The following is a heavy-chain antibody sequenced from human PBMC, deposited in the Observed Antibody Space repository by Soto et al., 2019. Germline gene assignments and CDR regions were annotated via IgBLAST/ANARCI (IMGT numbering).Heavy chain of an antibody. CDR2: IYYSGST. V-gene: IGHV4-39*01. CDR1: GGSISSSSYY. J-gene: IGHJ6*02. Sequence: QLQLQESGPGLVKPSETLSLTCTVSGGSISSSSYYWGWIRQPPGKGLEWIGSIYYSGSTYYNPPLNSRVTISIDTSKNQFSLKLSSVTAADTAVYYCARAPGYSSSWYYYYYGMDVWGQGTTVTVSS. D-gene: IGHD6-13*01. CDR3: ARAPGYSSSWYYYYYGMDV.